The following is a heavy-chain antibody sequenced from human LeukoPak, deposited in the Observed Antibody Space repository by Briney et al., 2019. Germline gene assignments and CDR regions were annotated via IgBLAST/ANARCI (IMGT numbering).Heavy chain of an antibody. Sequence: ASVKVSCKTSGYNFRHYGTSWVRQAPGQGLEWMAWISGGYNGDSNYALKLRGRLTMTTDTSTSTAYMELRSLRSDDTAVYYCARDEKKYCSGGSCPAYFDYWGQGTLVTVSS. V-gene: IGHV1-18*01. CDR3: ARDEKKYCSGGSCPAYFDY. CDR1: GYNFRHYG. CDR2: ISGGYNGDS. D-gene: IGHD2-15*01. J-gene: IGHJ4*02.